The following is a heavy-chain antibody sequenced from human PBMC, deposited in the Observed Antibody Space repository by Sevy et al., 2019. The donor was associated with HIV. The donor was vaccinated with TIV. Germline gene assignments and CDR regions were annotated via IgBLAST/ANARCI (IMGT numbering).Heavy chain of an antibody. CDR2: ISGSGDSK. Sequence: GGSLRLSCAASGFNFHSYAMTWVRQAPGKGLEWVAAISGSGDSKYYADSMRGRFSLSRDNLKNTVFLQLNSLRVEDTAVYFCAKVGDGFWSGPEINWFDSWGPGTLVTVSS. CDR1: GFNFHSYA. V-gene: IGHV3-23*01. D-gene: IGHD3-3*01. CDR3: AKVGDGFWSGPEINWFDS. J-gene: IGHJ5*01.